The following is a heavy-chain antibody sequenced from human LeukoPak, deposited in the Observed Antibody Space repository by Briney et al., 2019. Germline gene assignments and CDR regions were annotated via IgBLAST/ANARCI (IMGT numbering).Heavy chain of an antibody. D-gene: IGHD6-13*01. CDR1: GYTFTGYY. CDR2: INPNNGGT. CDR3: ARVKIRQQLVLYYYYYMDV. Sequence: GASVKGSCKASGYTFTGYYMHWGRQAPGQGLEGMGWINPNNGGTNYAQKFQGRVTMTRDTSISTAYMELSRLRSDDTAVYYCARVKIRQQLVLYYYYYMDVWGKGTTVTVSS. J-gene: IGHJ6*03. V-gene: IGHV1-2*02.